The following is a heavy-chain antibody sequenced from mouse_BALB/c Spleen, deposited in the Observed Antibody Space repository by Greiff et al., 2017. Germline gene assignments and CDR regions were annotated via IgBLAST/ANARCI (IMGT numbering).Heavy chain of an antibody. CDR3: ARYGNYLYAMDY. V-gene: IGHV1-87*01. D-gene: IGHD2-1*01. Sequence: VHLVESGAELARPGASVKLSCKASGYTFTSYWMQWVKQRPGQGLEWIGAIYPGDGDTRYTQKFKGKATLTADKSSSTAYMQLSSLASEDSAVYYCARYGNYLYAMDYWGQGTSVTVSS. CDR2: IYPGDGDT. J-gene: IGHJ4*01. CDR1: GYTFTSYW.